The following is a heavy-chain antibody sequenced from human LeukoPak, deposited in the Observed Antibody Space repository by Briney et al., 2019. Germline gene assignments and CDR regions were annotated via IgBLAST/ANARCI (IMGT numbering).Heavy chain of an antibody. CDR2: ISGSGGST. V-gene: IGHV3-23*01. CDR3: AKDYKWSFDV. J-gene: IGHJ2*01. D-gene: IGHD1-1*01. CDR1: GFTFTTFA. Sequence: GGSLRLSCVASGFTFTTFAMSWVRQAPEKGLEWVSIISGSGGSTYYADSVRGRFTISRDNSKNTLYLQMNSLTAEDTAVFYCAKDYKWSFDVWGRGTLVTVSS.